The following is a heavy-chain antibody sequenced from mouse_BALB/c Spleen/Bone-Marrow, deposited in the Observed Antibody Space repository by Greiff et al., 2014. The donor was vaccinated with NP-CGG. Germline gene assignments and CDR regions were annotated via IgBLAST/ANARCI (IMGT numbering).Heavy chain of an antibody. D-gene: IGHD2-1*01. CDR1: GYSITSGYS. CDR2: IHYSGST. V-gene: IGHV3-1*02. Sequence: DVKLQESGPDLVKPSQSLSLTCTVTGYSITSGYSWHWIRQFPGNKLEWMGYIHYSGSTNYNPSLKSRISITRDTSKNQFFLQLNSVATEDTATYYCARREGNHAAWFAYWGQGTLVTVSA. J-gene: IGHJ3*01. CDR3: ARREGNHAAWFAY.